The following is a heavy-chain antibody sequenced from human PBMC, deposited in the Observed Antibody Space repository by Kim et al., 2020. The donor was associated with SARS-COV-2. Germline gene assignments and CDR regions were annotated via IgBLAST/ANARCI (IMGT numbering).Heavy chain of an antibody. CDR1: GGSFSGYY. V-gene: IGHV4-34*01. D-gene: IGHD6-13*01. J-gene: IGHJ4*02. CDR3: ARKPYSRGALGY. CDR2: INHSGST. Sequence: SETLSLTCAVYGGSFSGYYWSWIRQPPGKGLEWIGEINHSGSTNYNPSLKSRVTISVDTSKNQFSLKLSSVTAADTAVYYCARKPYSRGALGYWGQGTLVTVSS.